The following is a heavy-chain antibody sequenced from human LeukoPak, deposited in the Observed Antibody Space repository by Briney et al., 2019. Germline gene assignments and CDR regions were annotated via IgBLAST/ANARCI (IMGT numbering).Heavy chain of an antibody. CDR2: IRYDGNEK. Sequence: GGSLTLSCAASGFTFSSYGMHWVRQAPGKGLDWVAFIRYDGNEKYYSDSVKGRFAISRDNSKNTLYLQMNSLRAEDTAVYYCAKDDPIPAAMMDYWGQGTLVTVSS. CDR3: AKDDPIPAAMMDY. V-gene: IGHV3-30*02. CDR1: GFTFSSYG. D-gene: IGHD2-2*01. J-gene: IGHJ4*02.